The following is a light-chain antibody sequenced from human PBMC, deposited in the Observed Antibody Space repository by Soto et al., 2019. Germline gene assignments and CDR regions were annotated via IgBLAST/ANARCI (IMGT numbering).Light chain of an antibody. J-gene: IGKJ3*01. V-gene: IGKV3-20*01. CDR1: QSVYSNY. CDR2: GAS. Sequence: EIVLTQSPDTLSLSPGERATLSCRASQSVYSNYLAWYQQKPGQAPRLLVYGASSRATGIPDRFSGSGSRTDLTLTISRLEPEDFAVYYCQQYGGSPLFTFGPGTKVAIK. CDR3: QQYGGSPLFT.